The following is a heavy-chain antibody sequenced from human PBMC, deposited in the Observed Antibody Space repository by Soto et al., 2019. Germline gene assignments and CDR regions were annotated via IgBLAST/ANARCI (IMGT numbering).Heavy chain of an antibody. CDR3: ARNSGSYHSPFFYFDY. CDR2: IYYSGST. J-gene: IGHJ4*02. CDR1: GGSISSYY. V-gene: IGHV4-59*01. D-gene: IGHD1-26*01. Sequence: SATLSLTCTVSGGSISSYYWSWIRQPPGKGLEWIGYIYYSGSTNYNPSLKSRVTISVDTSKNQFSLKLSSVTAADTAVYYCARNSGSYHSPFFYFDYWGQGTLVTVSS.